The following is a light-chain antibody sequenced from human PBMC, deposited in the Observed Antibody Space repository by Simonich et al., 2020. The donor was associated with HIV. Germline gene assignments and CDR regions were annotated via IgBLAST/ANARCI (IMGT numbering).Light chain of an antibody. Sequence: EIVLTQSPATLSLSPGERPTLSCRASQSVSNYLAWYQQKPGQAPRLLISDSSNRATGIPARFSGSGSGTDFTLTISSLEPEDFAVYYCQQYNNWPSPFTFGPGTKVDIK. V-gene: IGKV3-11*01. CDR1: QSVSNY. J-gene: IGKJ3*01. CDR3: QQYNNWPSPFT. CDR2: DSS.